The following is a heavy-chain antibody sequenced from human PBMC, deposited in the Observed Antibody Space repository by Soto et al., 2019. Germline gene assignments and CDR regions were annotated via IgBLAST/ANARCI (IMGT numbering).Heavy chain of an antibody. V-gene: IGHV4-39*02. CDR2: IRYGGNT. CDR1: GGSVRSSNYY. D-gene: IGHD3-3*01. CDR3: ATGNIDFWSGYKYFYYGMDV. J-gene: IGHJ6*02. Sequence: QLQLQESGPGLVKPSETLSLTCTVSGGSVRSSNYYWAWIRQPPGKGLEWIGSIRYGGNTYSNPSLKSRLTIPVDTSNNHISLRLSSVTAADTAIYYCATGNIDFWSGYKYFYYGMDVWGQGTTVTVSS.